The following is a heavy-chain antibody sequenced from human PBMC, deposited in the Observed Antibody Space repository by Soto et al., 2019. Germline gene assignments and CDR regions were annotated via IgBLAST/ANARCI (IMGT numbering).Heavy chain of an antibody. CDR2: TYFRSKWYN. CDR1: GDNVSSNTAS. D-gene: IGHD5-12*01. J-gene: IGHJ5*02. Sequence: SQTLSLTCVISGDNVSSNTASWNWIRQSPSRGLEWLGRTYFRSKWYNDYAVSVKSRIIINPDTSNNQFSLQLNSVTPEDTAVYFCAKGDNLGPKTGYAFDPWGQGIMVTAPQ. CDR3: AKGDNLGPKTGYAFDP. V-gene: IGHV6-1*01.